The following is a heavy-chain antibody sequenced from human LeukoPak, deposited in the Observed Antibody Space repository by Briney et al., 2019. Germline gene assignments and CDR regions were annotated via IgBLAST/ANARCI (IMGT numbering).Heavy chain of an antibody. J-gene: IGHJ5*02. CDR1: GGSISSSSYY. CDR3: ARSYGDYLNWFDP. D-gene: IGHD4-17*01. Sequence: PSETLSLTCTVSGGSISSSSYYWGWIRQPPGKGLEWIGSIYYSGSTYYNPSLKSRVTISVDTSKNQFCLKLSSVTAADTAVYYCARSYGDYLNWFDPWGQGTLVTVSS. V-gene: IGHV4-39*01. CDR2: IYYSGST.